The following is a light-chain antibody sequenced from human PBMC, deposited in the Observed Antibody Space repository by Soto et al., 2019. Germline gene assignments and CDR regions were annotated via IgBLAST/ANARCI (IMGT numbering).Light chain of an antibody. CDR3: ETWDDSLSAWV. CDR2: DNN. CDR1: TSNIGTSY. V-gene: IGLV1-51*01. J-gene: IGLJ3*02. Sequence: QSVLTQPPSISAAPGQSVTISCSGTTSNIGTSYVSWFRHLPGTAPTLVTYDNNSRASGISGRFSGSKSGTSATLDITGLQTADEAEYFCETWDDSLSAWVFGGGTKLTVL.